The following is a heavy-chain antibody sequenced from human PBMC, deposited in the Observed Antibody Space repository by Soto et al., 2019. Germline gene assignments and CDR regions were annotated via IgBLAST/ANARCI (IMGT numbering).Heavy chain of an antibody. CDR3: ATGGEPLTLARGGDYFAY. CDR2: INAGNGNT. CDR1: GYTFTSYA. Sequence: QVQLVQSGAEVKKPGASVKVSCKASGYTFTSYAMHWVRQAPGQRLEWMGWINAGNGNTKYSQKFQGRVTITRDTSASTAYMELNSPRSEDTAVYYCATGGEPLTLARGGDYFAYWGQGTLVTVSS. D-gene: IGHD3-16*01. J-gene: IGHJ4*02. V-gene: IGHV1-3*01.